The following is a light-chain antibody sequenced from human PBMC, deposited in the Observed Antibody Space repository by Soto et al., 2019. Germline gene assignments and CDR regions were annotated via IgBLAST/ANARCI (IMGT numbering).Light chain of an antibody. Sequence: SALTQPASVSGSPGQSITISCTGTSSDIGGYNYVSWYQQHPGKVPKLIIYDVSNRPSGVSNRFSGSKSGNAASLTISGLQAEDEADYYCSSYTSTSTLYVFGSGTKLTVL. CDR1: SSDIGGYNY. CDR3: SSYTSTSTLYV. J-gene: IGLJ1*01. CDR2: DVS. V-gene: IGLV2-14*03.